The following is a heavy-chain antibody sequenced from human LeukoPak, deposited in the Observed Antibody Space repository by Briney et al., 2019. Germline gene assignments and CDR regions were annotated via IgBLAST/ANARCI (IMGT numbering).Heavy chain of an antibody. CDR2: INPSGGST. V-gene: IGHV1-46*01. CDR3: AREGSGTRGYYYYMDV. J-gene: IGHJ6*03. D-gene: IGHD1-1*01. CDR1: GYTFTSYY. Sequence: ASVKVSCKASGYTFTSYYMHWVRQAPAQGLEWMGIINPSGGSTSYAQKFQGRVTMTRDTSTSTVYTELSSLRSEDTAVYYCAREGSGTRGYYYYMDVWGKGTTVTVSS.